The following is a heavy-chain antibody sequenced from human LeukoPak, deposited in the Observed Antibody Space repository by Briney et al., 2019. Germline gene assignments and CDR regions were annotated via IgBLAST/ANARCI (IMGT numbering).Heavy chain of an antibody. CDR1: GFTFSSYW. CDR3: AKSKVTYYYYMDV. Sequence: GGSLRLSCAASGFTFSSYWMSWVRQAPGKGLEWVSAISGSGGSTYYADSVKGRFTISRDNSKNTLYQQMNSLRAEDTAVYYCAKSKVTYYYYMDVWGKGTTVTVSS. V-gene: IGHV3-23*01. CDR2: ISGSGGST. J-gene: IGHJ6*03.